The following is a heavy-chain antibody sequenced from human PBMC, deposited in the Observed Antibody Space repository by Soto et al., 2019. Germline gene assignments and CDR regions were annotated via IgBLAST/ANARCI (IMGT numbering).Heavy chain of an antibody. J-gene: IGHJ4*02. CDR1: GYTFTGYY. CDR2: INPNSGGT. V-gene: IGHV1-2*02. D-gene: IGHD6-13*01. Sequence: ASVKVSCKASGYTFTGYYMHWVRQAPGQGLEWMGWINPNSGGTNYAQKFQGRVTMTRDTSISTAYMELSRLRSDDTAVYYCARSLPLVAAAGTEFDYWGQGXLVTVSS. CDR3: ARSLPLVAAAGTEFDY.